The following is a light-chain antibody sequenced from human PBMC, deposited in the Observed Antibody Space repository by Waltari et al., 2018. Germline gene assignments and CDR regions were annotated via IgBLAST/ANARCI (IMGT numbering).Light chain of an antibody. Sequence: QSALTQPASVSGSPGKSNTLPCTGTSSYVAASNYVSWDQHHPGKAPKLMIYDVNRRPSGVSNRFSGSKSGNTASLTISGLQAEDEADYYCSSYTSSSTWVFGGGTKLTVL. V-gene: IGLV2-14*03. CDR1: SSYVAASNY. CDR3: SSYTSSSTWV. CDR2: DVN. J-gene: IGLJ3*02.